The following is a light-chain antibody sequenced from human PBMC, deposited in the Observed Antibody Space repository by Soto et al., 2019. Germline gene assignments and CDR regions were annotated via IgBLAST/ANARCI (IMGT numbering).Light chain of an antibody. V-gene: IGLV2-23*01. Sequence: QSALTQPASVSGSPGQSITISCTGTSSDVGSYNLVSWYQQHPGKAPKHMIYEGSKRPSGVSNRFSGSKSGNTASLTISGLQAEDEADSYCCSYAGSSTDVVFGGGTKLTVL. CDR1: SSDVGSYNL. CDR2: EGS. J-gene: IGLJ2*01. CDR3: CSYAGSSTDVV.